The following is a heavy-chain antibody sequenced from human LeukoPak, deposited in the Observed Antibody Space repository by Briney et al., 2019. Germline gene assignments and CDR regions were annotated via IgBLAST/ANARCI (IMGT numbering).Heavy chain of an antibody. CDR1: GYTLTESS. J-gene: IGHJ3*02. CDR2: FDPEDGET. CDR3: AGSGYLAGRNAFDT. V-gene: IGHV1-24*01. D-gene: IGHD3-22*01. Sequence: ASVKVSCKVSGYTLTESSMHWVRQAPGKGLERMGGFDPEDGETIYAQKFQGRVTMTEDTSTDTAYMELSSLRSEDTAVYYCAGSGYLAGRNAFDTWGQGTMVTVSS.